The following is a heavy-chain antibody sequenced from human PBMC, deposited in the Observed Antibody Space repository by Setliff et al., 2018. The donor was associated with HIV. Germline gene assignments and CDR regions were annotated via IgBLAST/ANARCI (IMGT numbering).Heavy chain of an antibody. CDR3: GRTMTYYYLCMDV. CDR2: IYYSGST. CDR1: GGSISSSSYY. J-gene: IGHJ6*03. V-gene: IGHV4-39*01. Sequence: PSETLSLTCTVSGGSISSSSYYWGWIRQPPGKGLEWIGSIYYSGSTYANPSLKSRVTISVDTSKNQFSLNLSSVTAADTAVYYCGRTMTYYYLCMDVWGNGTTVTVSS.